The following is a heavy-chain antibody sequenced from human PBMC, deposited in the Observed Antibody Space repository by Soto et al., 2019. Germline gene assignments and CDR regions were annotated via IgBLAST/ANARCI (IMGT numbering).Heavy chain of an antibody. CDR3: ARHVAERTAFNWFDP. J-gene: IGHJ5*02. CDR2: IYPGDSDT. Sequence: GESLKISCKASGYSFSTYWIGWVRQMPGKGLEWMGIIYPGDSDTRYSPSFQGQVTISADKSISTAYLQWSSLKASDTAMYYCARHVAERTAFNWFDPWGQGTLVTVSS. V-gene: IGHV5-51*01. CDR1: GYSFSTYW.